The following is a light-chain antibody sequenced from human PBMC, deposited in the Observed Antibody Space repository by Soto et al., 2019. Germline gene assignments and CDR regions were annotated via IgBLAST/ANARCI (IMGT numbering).Light chain of an antibody. CDR2: EVN. J-gene: IGLJ2*01. CDR3: CSFEASNNLL. Sequence: QSALTQPASVSGSPGQSITISCTGTSSDFGNYNLVSWYQQHPGKVPKLILFEVNKRPSGVSGRFSGSKSGNTASLTISGLQAEDEADYYCCSFEASNNLLFGGGTKLTVL. CDR1: SSDFGNYNL. V-gene: IGLV2-23*02.